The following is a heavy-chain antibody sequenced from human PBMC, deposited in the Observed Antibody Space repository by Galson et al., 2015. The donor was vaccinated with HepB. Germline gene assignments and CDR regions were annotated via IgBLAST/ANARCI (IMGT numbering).Heavy chain of an antibody. Sequence: QSGAEVKKPGESLRISCKGSGYSFTSYWMSWVRQMPGKGLEWMGIIDPSDSYIKYSPSFQGQVIISVDMSISTAYLQWSSLKASDSAMYYCARQVSDYYGMDVWGQGTAVTVSS. V-gene: IGHV5-10-1*04. J-gene: IGHJ6*02. CDR1: GYSFTSYW. D-gene: IGHD3-3*01. CDR3: ARQVSDYYGMDV. CDR2: IDPSDSYI.